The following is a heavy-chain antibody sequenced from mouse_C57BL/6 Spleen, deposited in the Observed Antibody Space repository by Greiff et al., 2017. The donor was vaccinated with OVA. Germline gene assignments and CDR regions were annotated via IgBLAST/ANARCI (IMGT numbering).Heavy chain of an antibody. Sequence: VKLQESGAELVRPGASVTLSCKASGYTFTDYEMHWVKQTPVHGLEWIGAIDPETGGTAYNQKFKGKAILTADKSSSTAYMELRSLTSEDSAVYYCTRDDYDETWFAYWGQGTLVTVSA. CDR3: TRDDYDETWFAY. CDR2: IDPETGGT. J-gene: IGHJ3*01. CDR1: GYTFTDYE. V-gene: IGHV1-15*01. D-gene: IGHD2-4*01.